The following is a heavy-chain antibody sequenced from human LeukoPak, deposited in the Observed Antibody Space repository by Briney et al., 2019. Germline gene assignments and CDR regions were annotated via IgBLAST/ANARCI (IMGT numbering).Heavy chain of an antibody. CDR3: ARDLYYYDSSGYYYGWSYYYYGMDV. Sequence: GGSLRLSCAASGFTFSNAWMSWVRQAPGKGLEWVGRIKSKTDGGTTAYAAPVKGRFTISRDDSKNTLYVQMNSLRAEDTAVYYCARDLYYYDSSGYYYGWSYYYYGMDVWGQGTTVTVSS. CDR1: GFTFSNAW. CDR2: IKSKTDGGTT. D-gene: IGHD3-22*01. V-gene: IGHV3-15*05. J-gene: IGHJ6*02.